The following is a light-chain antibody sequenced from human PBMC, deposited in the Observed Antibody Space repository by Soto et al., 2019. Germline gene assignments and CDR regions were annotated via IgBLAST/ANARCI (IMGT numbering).Light chain of an antibody. Sequence: IVMTQSPSMLSVSPGERATLSRRASQNVNNRSAWYQQKAGQPPRLLIYGASTRATGIPARFSGSGSGTEFTLTISSLQSEDFAVYYCQHFNSWPLLFGQGTKVDIK. J-gene: IGKJ1*01. V-gene: IGKV3-15*01. CDR2: GAS. CDR1: QNVNNR. CDR3: QHFNSWPLL.